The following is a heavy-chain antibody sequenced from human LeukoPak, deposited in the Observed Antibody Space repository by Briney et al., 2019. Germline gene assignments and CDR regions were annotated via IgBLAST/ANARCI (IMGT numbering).Heavy chain of an antibody. D-gene: IGHD3-22*01. V-gene: IGHV4-39*01. CDR1: GGSISSSSYY. CDR3: ARGYDSSGYYYVGFDY. CDR2: IYYRGDT. J-gene: IGHJ4*02. Sequence: PSETLSLTCTVSGGSISSSSYYWGWIRQPPGKGLEWVGSIYYRGDTYYNPSLESRVTISVETSTNQFSLKLSSVTAADTAVYYCARGYDSSGYYYVGFDYWGQGTLVTVSS.